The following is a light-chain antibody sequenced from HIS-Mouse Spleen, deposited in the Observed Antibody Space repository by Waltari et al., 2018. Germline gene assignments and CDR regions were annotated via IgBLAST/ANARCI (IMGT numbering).Light chain of an antibody. CDR2: DVS. J-gene: IGLJ2*01. CDR1: SSTVGGYNY. CDR3: CSYAGSYTLV. V-gene: IGLV2-11*01. Sequence: QSALTQPRSVSGSPGQPVTIPCPATSSTVGGYNYLSWYQQHPGKAPKLMIYDVSKRPSGVPDRFSGSKSGNTASLTISGLQAEDEADYYCCSYAGSYTLVFGGGTKLTVL.